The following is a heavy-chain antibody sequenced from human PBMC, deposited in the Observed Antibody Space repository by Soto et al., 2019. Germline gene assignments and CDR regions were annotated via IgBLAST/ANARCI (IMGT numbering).Heavy chain of an antibody. D-gene: IGHD2-15*01. CDR3: AKSEDCSGGTCYPEGF. Sequence: QVQLVESGGGVVQPGRSLRLSCAASGFTFSRYGMHWVRQAPGKGLEWVAIISDAGSNEYYADSVKGRFTISRDNSKNTLYLQMNTLRAEDTAVYYCAKSEDCSGGTCYPEGFWGQGTQVTVSS. V-gene: IGHV3-30*18. CDR2: ISDAGSNE. CDR1: GFTFSRYG. J-gene: IGHJ4*02.